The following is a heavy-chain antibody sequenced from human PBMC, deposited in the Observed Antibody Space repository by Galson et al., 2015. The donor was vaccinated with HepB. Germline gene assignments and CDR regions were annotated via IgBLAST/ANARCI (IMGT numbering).Heavy chain of an antibody. J-gene: IGHJ4*02. V-gene: IGHV4-59*01. CDR2: LCDSGRL. Sequence: LSLTCTVSGGSISSYYWSWIRQPPGKGLGWIGYLCDSGRLNYKPSLKSRVTISVDTSKTQFSLRVSSVTDADTAVYYCARASGWLQLRPRYFDYWGQGTLVNVSS. CDR3: ARASGWLQLRPRYFDY. CDR1: GGSISSYY. D-gene: IGHD5-24*01.